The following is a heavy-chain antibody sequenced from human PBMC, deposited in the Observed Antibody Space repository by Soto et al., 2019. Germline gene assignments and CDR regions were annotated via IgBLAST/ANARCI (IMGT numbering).Heavy chain of an antibody. V-gene: IGHV3-13*01. Sequence: EQLVESGGGLVQPGQSLRLSCVASGFAFRLYDMHWVRHLSGQGLEWVSGISTADYTYYAGSVRGRFTISRNNAQTSLYLQLNNMRAGDTGIYYCARVRNNGQEDAFNLWGQGTMGSGS. D-gene: IGHD1-1*01. CDR1: GFAFRLYD. CDR2: ISTADYT. CDR3: ARVRNNGQEDAFNL. J-gene: IGHJ3*01.